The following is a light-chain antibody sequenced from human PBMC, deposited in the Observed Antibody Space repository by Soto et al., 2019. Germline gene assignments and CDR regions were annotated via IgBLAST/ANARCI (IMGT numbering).Light chain of an antibody. Sequence: DIQMTQSPSSLSASVEDRVIITCRASQSISNHLNWYQQKPGKAPKLLIYAASSLQSGVPSRFSGSGSGTDFTLTISSLQPDDFATYYCQQYNSYWGTFGQGTKVDIK. V-gene: IGKV1-39*01. CDR3: QQYNSYWGT. J-gene: IGKJ1*01. CDR1: QSISNH. CDR2: AAS.